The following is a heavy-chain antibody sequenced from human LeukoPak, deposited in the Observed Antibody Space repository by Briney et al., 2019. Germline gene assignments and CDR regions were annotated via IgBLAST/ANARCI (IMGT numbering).Heavy chain of an antibody. D-gene: IGHD3-10*01. Sequence: PGGSLRLSCTASGFTFGDYAMSWFRRAPGKGLEWVGFIRSKAYGGTTEYAASVKGRFTISRDDSKSIAYLQMSSLKTEDTAVYYCTSSKLLWFGEFPDYWGQGTLVTVSS. CDR3: TSSKLLWFGEFPDY. CDR2: IRSKAYGGTT. J-gene: IGHJ4*02. CDR1: GFTFGDYA. V-gene: IGHV3-49*03.